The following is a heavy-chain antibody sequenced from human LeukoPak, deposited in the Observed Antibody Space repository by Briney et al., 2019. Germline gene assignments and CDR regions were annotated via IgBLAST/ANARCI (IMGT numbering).Heavy chain of an antibody. V-gene: IGHV3-7*04. J-gene: IGHJ4*02. CDR2: IKEDGIEK. CDR3: VRRAWLEY. CDR1: GFTLSSYS. Sequence: GGSLRLSCAASGFTLSSYSMSWVRQAPGKGLEWVANIKEDGIEKNYVNSVKGRFTVTRDNGKNSLFLEMNSLRAEDTALYYCVRRAWLEYWGQGTPVTVSS.